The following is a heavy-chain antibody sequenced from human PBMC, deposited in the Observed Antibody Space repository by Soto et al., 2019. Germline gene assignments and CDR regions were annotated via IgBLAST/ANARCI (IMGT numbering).Heavy chain of an antibody. V-gene: IGHV1-46*01. CDR2: INPSGGST. D-gene: IGHD5-18*01. CDR3: ARGGYSYCYCFDY. Sequence: ASVKVSCKSSGYTFTSYYMHCVRPDPGQGLEWMGIINPSGGSTSYAQKFQGRVTMTRDTSTSTVYMELSSLRSEDTAVYYCARGGYSYCYCFDYWGQGTLVTVSS. CDR1: GYTFTSYY. J-gene: IGHJ4*02.